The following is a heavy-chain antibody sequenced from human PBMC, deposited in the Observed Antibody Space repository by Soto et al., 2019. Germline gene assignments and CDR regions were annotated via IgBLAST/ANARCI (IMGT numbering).Heavy chain of an antibody. V-gene: IGHV3-33*01. CDR2: IWYDGSNK. J-gene: IGHJ6*02. Sequence: GGSLRLSCAASGFTFSSYGMHWVRQAPGKGLEWVAVIWYDGSNKYYADSVKGRFTISRDNSKNTLYLQMNSLRAEDTAVYYCARDSSIAAMIGLSYYYYYCMDVWGQGTTVTVFS. CDR3: ARDSSIAAMIGLSYYYYYCMDV. D-gene: IGHD6-6*01. CDR1: GFTFSSYG.